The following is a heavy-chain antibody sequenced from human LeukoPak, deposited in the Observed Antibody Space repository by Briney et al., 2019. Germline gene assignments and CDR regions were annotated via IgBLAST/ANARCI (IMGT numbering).Heavy chain of an antibody. J-gene: IGHJ3*02. CDR2: IHTSGST. V-gene: IGHV4-61*09. Sequence: PSETLSLTCTVSGGSISSRNYCWSWIRQPAGKGLEWIGHIHTSGSTNYNPSLKSRVTISVDTSKNQFSLKLSSVTAADTAVYYCARRMYYYDSSGYLRRAFDIWGQGTMVTVSS. D-gene: IGHD3-22*01. CDR1: GGSISSRNYC. CDR3: ARRMYYYDSSGYLRRAFDI.